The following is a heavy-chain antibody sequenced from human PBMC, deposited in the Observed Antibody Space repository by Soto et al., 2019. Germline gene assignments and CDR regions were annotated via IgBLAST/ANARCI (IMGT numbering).Heavy chain of an antibody. J-gene: IGHJ6*02. V-gene: IGHV4-39*01. Sequence: TLSLTCSVSGGSISSGPYSWGWIRQPPGKGLEWIGTFHYSGRTYYSPSLESRVTISVDTSKNQFSLKVSSVTAADTAVFYCARLAGYCSGTSCYGYYGMDVWGQGTTVTVSS. CDR1: GGSISSGPYS. CDR2: FHYSGRT. D-gene: IGHD2-2*01. CDR3: ARLAGYCSGTSCYGYYGMDV.